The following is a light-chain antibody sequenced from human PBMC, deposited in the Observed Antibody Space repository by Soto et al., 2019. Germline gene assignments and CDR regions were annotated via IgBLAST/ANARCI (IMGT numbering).Light chain of an antibody. CDR3: HSYDVSLRGPA. Sequence: QSVLTQPPSLSGAPGQRVTISCTGSRSNIGACYDVHWYQHLPGTAPKVLIFDNSNRPSGVPDRFSGSKSGTSASLAITGLQAEDEAVYYCHSYDVSLRGPAFGGGTKVTVL. J-gene: IGLJ2*01. CDR1: RSNIGACYD. V-gene: IGLV1-40*01. CDR2: DNS.